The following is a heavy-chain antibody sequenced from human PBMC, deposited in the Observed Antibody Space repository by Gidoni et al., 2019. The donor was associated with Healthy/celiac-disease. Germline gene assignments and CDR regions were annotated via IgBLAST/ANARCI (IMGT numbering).Heavy chain of an antibody. CDR1: VFTFRSYA. D-gene: IGHD2-2*01. V-gene: IGHV3-23*01. CDR3: AKGGYCSSTSCYGYYYYYMDV. CDR2: ISGSGGST. Sequence: EVQLLESGGGLVQPGGSLRLSCAASVFTFRSYAMSWVRQAPGKGLEWVSAISGSGGSTYYADSVKGRFTISRDNSKNTLYLQMNSLRAEDTAVYYCAKGGYCSSTSCYGYYYYYMDVWGKGTTVTVSS. J-gene: IGHJ6*03.